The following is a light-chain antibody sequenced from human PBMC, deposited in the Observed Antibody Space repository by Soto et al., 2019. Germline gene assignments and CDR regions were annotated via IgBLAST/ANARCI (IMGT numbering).Light chain of an antibody. CDR2: DTS. CDR3: QQYGSSLT. J-gene: IGKJ1*01. CDR1: ESVGSY. V-gene: IGKV3-11*01. Sequence: EVLLTQSPATLSLSPGERATLSCRASESVGSYVAWYQHKPGQGPRLLIYDTSDRATGVPARFSGSGSGTDFTLTISRVEPEDFAVYYCQQYGSSLTFGLGTKVDIK.